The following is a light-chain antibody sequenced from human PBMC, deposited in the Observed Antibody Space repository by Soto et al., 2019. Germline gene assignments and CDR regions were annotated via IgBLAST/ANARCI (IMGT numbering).Light chain of an antibody. J-gene: IGKJ1*01. CDR1: QSVGKF. CDR2: DAS. CDR3: QQYGSSPGT. Sequence: EIVLTQSPATLSLSPGERATLSCRASQSVGKFLAWYQQKPGQAPRLLIYDASNRATGIPARFSGSGSGTDFTLTISRLEPEDFAVYYCQQYGSSPGTFGQGTKVDIK. V-gene: IGKV3-20*01.